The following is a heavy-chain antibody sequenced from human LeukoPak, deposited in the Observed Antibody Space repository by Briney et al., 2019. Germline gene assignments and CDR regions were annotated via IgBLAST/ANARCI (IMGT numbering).Heavy chain of an antibody. CDR2: INWSGKST. V-gene: IGHV3-20*04. D-gene: IGHD2-2*01. CDR1: GFAFDEHG. J-gene: IGHJ4*02. Sequence: GGSLRLSCAASGFAFDEHGMTWVRQVPGKGLEWVAGINWSGKSTSYGDPVRGRFTISRDNAKNSLSLQMDSLRAEDTALYYCARAPITSPFYFDYWGQGTLVTVSS. CDR3: ARAPITSPFYFDY.